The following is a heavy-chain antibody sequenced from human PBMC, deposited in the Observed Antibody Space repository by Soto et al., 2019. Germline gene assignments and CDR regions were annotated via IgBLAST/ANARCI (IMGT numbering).Heavy chain of an antibody. Sequence: GGSLRLSCAASGFTFSSYAMHWFRQAPGKGLEWVAVISYDGSNKYYADSVKGRFTISRDNSKNTLYLQMNSLRAEDTAVYYCARPQTDYYYYYGMDVWGQGTTVTVSS. V-gene: IGHV3-30-3*01. J-gene: IGHJ6*02. CDR2: ISYDGSNK. CDR1: GFTFSSYA. CDR3: ARPQTDYYYYYGMDV.